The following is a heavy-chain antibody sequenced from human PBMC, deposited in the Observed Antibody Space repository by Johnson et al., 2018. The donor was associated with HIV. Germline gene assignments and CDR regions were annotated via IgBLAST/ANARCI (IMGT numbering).Heavy chain of an antibody. CDR1: GFTFSSYW. V-gene: IGHV3-74*02. J-gene: IGHJ3*02. D-gene: IGHD2-15*01. Sequence: VQLVESGGGLVQPGGSLRLSCAASGFTFSSYWMHWVRQAPGKGLVWVSRINSDGSSTSYADSVKGRFTISRDNSKNTLYLQMNSLRAEDTAVYYCAKNGGVGGGSSNGAFDIWGQGTMVTVSS. CDR3: AKNGGVGGGSSNGAFDI. CDR2: INSDGSST.